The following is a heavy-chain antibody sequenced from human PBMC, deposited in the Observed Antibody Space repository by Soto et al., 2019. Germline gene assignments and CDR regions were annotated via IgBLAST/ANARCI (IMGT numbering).Heavy chain of an antibody. CDR1: GASITTDNW. Sequence: SEPLSLTCAVSGASITTDNWWSWVRQPPGKGLEWIGEIHHSGSTNYNTSLRSRVTTSVDKSKNQFSLNLISVTAADTAMYYCERGYAFEIWGQGTMGSVAS. J-gene: IGHJ3*02. CDR3: ERGYAFEI. CDR2: IHHSGST. V-gene: IGHV4-4*02.